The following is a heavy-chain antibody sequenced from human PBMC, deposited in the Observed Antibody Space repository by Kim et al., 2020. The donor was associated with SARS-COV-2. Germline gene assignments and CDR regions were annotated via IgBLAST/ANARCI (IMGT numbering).Heavy chain of an antibody. CDR2: T. J-gene: IGHJ4*02. D-gene: IGHD6-13*01. V-gene: IGHV1-3*01. CDR3: ARGIAAAGTIDY. Sequence: TKYSQTFQDRVTITRDTSASTAYMELSSLRSEDTAVYYCARGIAAAGTIDYWGQGTLVTVSS.